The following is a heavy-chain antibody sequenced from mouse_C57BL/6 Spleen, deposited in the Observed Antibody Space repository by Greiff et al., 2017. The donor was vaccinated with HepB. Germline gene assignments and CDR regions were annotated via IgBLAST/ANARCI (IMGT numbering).Heavy chain of an antibody. D-gene: IGHD1-1*01. J-gene: IGHJ2*01. CDR1: GYTFTSYW. V-gene: IGHV1-61*01. CDR2: IYPSDSET. Sequence: QVQLQQPGAELVRLGSSVKLSCKASGYTFTSYWMDWVKQRPGQGLEWIGNIYPSDSETHYNQKFKDKATLTVDKSSSTAYMQLSSLTSEDSAVYYCARVYYYGSSPYYFDYWGQGTTLTVSS. CDR3: ARVYYYGSSPYYFDY.